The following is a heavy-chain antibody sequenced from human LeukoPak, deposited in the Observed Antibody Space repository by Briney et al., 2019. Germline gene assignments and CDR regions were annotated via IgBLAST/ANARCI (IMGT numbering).Heavy chain of an antibody. CDR1: GGTFSSYA. D-gene: IGHD3-9*01. V-gene: IGHV1-69*13. J-gene: IGHJ2*01. CDR3: ARADILTGYYTDYWYFDL. CDR2: IIPIFGTA. Sequence: SVKVSCKASGGTFSSYAISWVRQAPGQGLEWMGGIIPIFGTANYVQKFQGRVTITADESTSTAYMELSSLRSEDTAVYYCARADILTGYYTDYWYFDLWGRGTLVTVSS.